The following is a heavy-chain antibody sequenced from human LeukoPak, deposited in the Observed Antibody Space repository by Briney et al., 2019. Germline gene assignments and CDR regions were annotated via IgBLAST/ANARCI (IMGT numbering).Heavy chain of an antibody. CDR2: ISGSGGST. V-gene: IGHV3-23*01. D-gene: IGHD3-3*01. Sequence: GGSLRLSCAASGFTFSSYAMSWVRQAPGKGLEWVSGISGSGGSTYYADSVKGRFTISRDNSKNTLYLQMNSLRPEDTAVYYCAKEQKFWSGYYYYYYMDVWGKGTTVTVSS. CDR1: GFTFSSYA. CDR3: AKEQKFWSGYYYYYYMDV. J-gene: IGHJ6*03.